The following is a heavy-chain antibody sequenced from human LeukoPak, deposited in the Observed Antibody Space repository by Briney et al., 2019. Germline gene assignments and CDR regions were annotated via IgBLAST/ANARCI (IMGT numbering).Heavy chain of an antibody. D-gene: IGHD2-2*01. Sequence: PGGSLRLSCAASGFTFSSYAMSWVRQAPGEGLEWVSGISGSGGSTYYADSVKGRFTISRDNSKNTLYLQMNSLRAEDTAVYYCAKGIVPAAISNSDYWAREPWSPSPQ. CDR3: AKGIVPAAISNSDY. J-gene: IGHJ4*02. CDR2: ISGSGGST. CDR1: GFTFSSYA. V-gene: IGHV3-23*01.